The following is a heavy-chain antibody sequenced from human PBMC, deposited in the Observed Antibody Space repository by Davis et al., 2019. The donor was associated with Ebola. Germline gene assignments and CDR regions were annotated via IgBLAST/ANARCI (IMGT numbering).Heavy chain of an antibody. J-gene: IGHJ3*02. CDR1: GYSFTSYW. CDR2: IYTGDSDT. D-gene: IGHD2-8*02. Sequence: KVSCKASGYSFTSYWIGWVRQMPGKGLEWMGIIYTGDSDTRYSPSFRGQVTISADKSFKTAFLQWSSLKASDTAMYYCASLRRTITGMDDGFDIWGQGTMVTVSS. V-gene: IGHV5-51*01. CDR3: ASLRRTITGMDDGFDI.